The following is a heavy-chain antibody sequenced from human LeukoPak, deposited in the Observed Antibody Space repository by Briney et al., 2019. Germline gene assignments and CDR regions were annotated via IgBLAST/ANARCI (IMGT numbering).Heavy chain of an antibody. CDR3: ARDRGWGMDV. V-gene: IGHV3-7*01. CDR2: IKQDGSEK. D-gene: IGHD5-12*01. J-gene: IGHJ6*03. Sequence: GGSLRLSCAASGFTFSNYGLSWVRQAPGKGLEWVANIKQDGSEKYYVDSVKGRFTISRDNAKNSLYLQMNSLRAEDTAVYYCARDRGWGMDVWGKGTTVTISS. CDR1: GFTFSNYG.